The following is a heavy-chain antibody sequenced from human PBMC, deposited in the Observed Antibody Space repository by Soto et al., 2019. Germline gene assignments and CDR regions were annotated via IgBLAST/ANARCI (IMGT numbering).Heavy chain of an antibody. CDR3: ARLIDP. CDR1: GGSIGSGGYY. Sequence: PSETPSLTCTVSGGSIGSGGYYWSWILQHPGKGLEWIGYIYYSGSTYYNPSLKSRVTISVDTSKNQFSLKLRSVTAADTGVYYCARLIDPRGRGTLVTGSS. J-gene: IGHJ5*01. V-gene: IGHV4-31*03. CDR2: IYYSGST.